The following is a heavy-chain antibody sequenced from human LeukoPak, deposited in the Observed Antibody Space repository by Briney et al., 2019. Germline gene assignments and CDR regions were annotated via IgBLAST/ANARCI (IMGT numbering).Heavy chain of an antibody. CDR2: ISNGNSYI. CDR1: GFTFDDYA. CDR3: AKVATSSHPFDF. Sequence: GGSLRLSCAASGFTFDDYAMNWVRQAPGQGLEWVSSISNGNSYIYYADSVKGRSTISRDNAKSSLYLQMNSLRPEDTAVYYCAKVATSSHPFDFWGQGTLVTVSS. J-gene: IGHJ4*02. V-gene: IGHV3-21*01.